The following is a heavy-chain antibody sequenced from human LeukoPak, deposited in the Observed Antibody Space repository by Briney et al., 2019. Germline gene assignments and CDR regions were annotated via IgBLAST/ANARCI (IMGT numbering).Heavy chain of an antibody. J-gene: IGHJ4*02. D-gene: IGHD5-18*01. Sequence: RGPLRLSCEDSGVTFSSYWRSWGRQSPGKGLGWVANIKQDRGEKYCVDYVKCGFPISRDNAKNSLYLQVNSQRDEDTAVYYCVRGRYNYGYIFDYWGQGTRVTVSS. CDR3: VRGRYNYGYIFDY. CDR2: IKQDRGEK. V-gene: IGHV3-7*01. CDR1: GVTFSSYW.